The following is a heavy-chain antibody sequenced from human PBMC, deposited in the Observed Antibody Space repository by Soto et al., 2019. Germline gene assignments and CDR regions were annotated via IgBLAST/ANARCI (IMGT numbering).Heavy chain of an antibody. D-gene: IGHD3-10*01. CDR2: ISYEGSNK. V-gene: IGHV3-30*18. J-gene: IGHJ6*01. Sequence: QVQLVESGGVVVQPGRSLRLSCVASGFTFSSYGMHWVRQAPGKGLEWVAVISYEGSNKYYADSVKGRFTISRDNSKNHLYLQMNSLRAEDKAYYYCAKDRRGYFYGSGSYHYGMDVWGQGTTVT. CDR1: GFTFSSYG. CDR3: AKDRRGYFYGSGSYHYGMDV.